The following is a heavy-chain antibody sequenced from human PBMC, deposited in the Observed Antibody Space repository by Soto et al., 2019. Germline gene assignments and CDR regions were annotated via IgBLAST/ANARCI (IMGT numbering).Heavy chain of an antibody. Sequence: QLQLQESGPGLVKPSETLSLTCTVSGGSISSSSYYWGWIRQPPGKGLEWIGSIYYSGSTYYNPSLTSRVPISVDPSTNQFSLKLRSVTAADTAVYYCARDSSGSDYWGQGTLVTVSS. CDR2: IYYSGST. CDR3: ARDSSGSDY. CDR1: GGSISSSSYY. V-gene: IGHV4-39*02. J-gene: IGHJ4*02. D-gene: IGHD3-22*01.